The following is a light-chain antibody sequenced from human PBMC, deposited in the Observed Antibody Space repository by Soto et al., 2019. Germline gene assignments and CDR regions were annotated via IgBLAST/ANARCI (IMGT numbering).Light chain of an antibody. J-gene: IGKJ2*01. V-gene: IGKV1-5*01. CDR3: QQYYTLYT. CDR1: QNISNW. CDR2: YAS. Sequence: DIQMTQSPSTLSASVGDRVTITCRASQNISNWLALYQQRPGRAPNLLIHYASTLESGVPSRFSGSGSVTEFTLTISSLQPDDFATYYCQQYYTLYTFGQGTKLEIK.